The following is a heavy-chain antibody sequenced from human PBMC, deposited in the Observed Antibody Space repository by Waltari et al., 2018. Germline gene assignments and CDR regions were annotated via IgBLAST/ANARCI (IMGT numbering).Heavy chain of an antibody. CDR3: ARGRKEYGDYAYFDL. CDR1: GGSISSYY. Sequence: QVQLQESGPGLVKPSETLSLTCTVSGGSISSYYWSWIRQPPGKGLEWIGEIYYSGSTNYDPALKSRVTISVDTSKNQFSLKLSSVTAADTAVYYCARGRKEYGDYAYFDLWGRGTLVTVSS. J-gene: IGHJ2*01. CDR2: IYYSGST. V-gene: IGHV4-59*01. D-gene: IGHD4-17*01.